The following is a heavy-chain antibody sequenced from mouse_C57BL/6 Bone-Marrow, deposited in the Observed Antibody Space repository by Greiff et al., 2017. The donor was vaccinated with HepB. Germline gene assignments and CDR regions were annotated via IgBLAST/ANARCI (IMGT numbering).Heavy chain of an antibody. CDR2: INPGSGGT. CDR3: ARPEDVKGFWYFDV. J-gene: IGHJ1*03. CDR1: GYAFTNYL. V-gene: IGHV1-54*01. Sequence: QVQLQQSGAELVRPGTSVKVSCKASGYAFTNYLIEWVKQRPGQGLEWIGVINPGSGGTNYNEKFKGKATLTADKSSSTAYMQLSSLTSEDSAVYFCARPEDVKGFWYFDVWGTGTTVTVSS.